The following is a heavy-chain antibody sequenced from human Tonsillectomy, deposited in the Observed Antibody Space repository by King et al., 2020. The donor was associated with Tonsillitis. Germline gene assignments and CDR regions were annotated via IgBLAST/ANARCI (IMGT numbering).Heavy chain of an antibody. CDR2: ISYDGSNK. V-gene: IGHV3-33*05. CDR1: GFTFSSYG. J-gene: IGHJ4*02. D-gene: IGHD3-22*01. CDR3: ARGEDYSYHSSGYFRGLDY. Sequence: VQLVESGGGVVQPGRSLRLSCAASGFTFSSYGIYWVRQAPGKGLEWVAVISYDGSNKDYADSVKGRFTISRDNSKNTLDLQMNSLRAEDTAVYYCARGEDYSYHSSGYFRGLDYWGQGTLVTVSS.